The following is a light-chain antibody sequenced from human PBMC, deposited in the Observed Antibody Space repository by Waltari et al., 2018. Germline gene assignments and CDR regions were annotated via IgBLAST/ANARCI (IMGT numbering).Light chain of an antibody. J-gene: IGLJ3*02. Sequence: PGSHPHLLLKFRSDSENKRGSGGPSRFSGSKDTSANAGVLFISGLQSEDEADYCCMILYNNAVVFGGGTRLTVL. CDR3: MILYNNAVV. CDR2: FRSDSEN. V-gene: IGLV5-45*01.